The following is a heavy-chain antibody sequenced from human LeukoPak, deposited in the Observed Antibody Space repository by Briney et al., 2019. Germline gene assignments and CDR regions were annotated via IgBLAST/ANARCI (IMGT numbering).Heavy chain of an antibody. Sequence: SETLSLTCAVDGGSFSGYYWSWIRQPPGKGLEWIGEINHSGSTNYNPSLKSRVTISVDTSKNQFSLKLSSVTAADTAVYYCARGKHIPTYYYDSSGPRTEFDYWGQGTLVTVSS. J-gene: IGHJ4*02. V-gene: IGHV4-34*01. CDR2: INHSGST. CDR1: GGSFSGYY. D-gene: IGHD3-22*01. CDR3: ARGKHIPTYYYDSSGPRTEFDY.